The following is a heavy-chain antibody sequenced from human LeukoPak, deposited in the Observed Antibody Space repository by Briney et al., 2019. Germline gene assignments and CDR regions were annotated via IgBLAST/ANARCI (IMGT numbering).Heavy chain of an antibody. V-gene: IGHV1-2*02. Sequence: ASVKVPCKASGYTFTGYYMHWVRQAPGQGLEWMGWINPNSGGTNYAQKFQGRVTMTRDTSISTAYMDLSRLRSGDTAVYYCARGSIVGATFDYFDYWGQGTLVTVSS. CDR3: ARGSIVGATFDYFDY. D-gene: IGHD1-26*01. CDR1: GYTFTGYY. CDR2: INPNSGGT. J-gene: IGHJ4*02.